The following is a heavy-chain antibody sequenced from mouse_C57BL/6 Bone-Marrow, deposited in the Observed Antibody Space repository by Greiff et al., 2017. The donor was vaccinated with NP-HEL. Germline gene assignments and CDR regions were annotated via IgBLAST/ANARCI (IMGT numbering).Heavy chain of an antibody. CDR2: IYPRSGNT. CDR1: GYTFTSYG. CDR3: AREAYGYEDY. D-gene: IGHD2-2*01. Sequence: VQLVESEAELARPGASVKLSCKASGYTFTSYGISWVKQRTGQGLEWIGEIYPRSGNTYYNETFKGKATLTADKSSSTAYMELRSLTSEDSAVYFCAREAYGYEDYWGQGTTLTVSS. V-gene: IGHV1-81*01. J-gene: IGHJ2*01.